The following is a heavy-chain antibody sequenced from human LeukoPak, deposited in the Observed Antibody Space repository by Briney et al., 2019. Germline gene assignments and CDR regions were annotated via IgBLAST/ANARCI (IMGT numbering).Heavy chain of an antibody. J-gene: IGHJ4*02. CDR2: ISWNGARI. CDR1: GFTFAEYT. CDR3: VKHLVAASENVRGWYPMDY. D-gene: IGHD6-19*01. V-gene: IGHV3-43*01. Sequence: PGGSLRLSCAASGFTFAEYTMHWVRQAPGKGLEWVSLISWNGARIHYGDSVKGRFTISRDNSKNSLYLLMNSLRTEDTALYYCVKHLVAASENVRGWYPMDYWGQGTLVTVSS.